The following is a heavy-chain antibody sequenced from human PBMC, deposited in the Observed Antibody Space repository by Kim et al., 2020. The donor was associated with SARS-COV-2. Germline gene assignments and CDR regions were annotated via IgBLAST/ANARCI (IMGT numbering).Heavy chain of an antibody. Sequence: GGSLRLSCAASGFTFSSYAMSWVRQAPGKGLEWVSAISGSGGSTYYADSVKGRFTISRDNSKNTLYLQMNSLRAEDTAVYYCAKDPNLMIVVPQVFQHWGQGTLVTVSS. CDR2: ISGSGGST. CDR3: AKDPNLMIVVPQVFQH. D-gene: IGHD3-22*01. J-gene: IGHJ1*01. V-gene: IGHV3-23*01. CDR1: GFTFSSYA.